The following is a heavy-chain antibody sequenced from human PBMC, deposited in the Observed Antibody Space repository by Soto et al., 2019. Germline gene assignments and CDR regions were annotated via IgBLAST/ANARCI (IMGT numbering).Heavy chain of an antibody. D-gene: IGHD7-27*01. CDR2: INHSGST. CDR1: GGSFSGYY. Sequence: QVQLQQWGAGLLKPSETLSLTCAVYGGSFSGYYWNWIRQPPGKGLEWIGEINHSGSTNYNPSLKSRVTLSVDTSKNQFSLKLSSVTAADTAVYYCARGWGRIFDYWRQGTLVTVSS. CDR3: ARGWGRIFDY. J-gene: IGHJ4*02. V-gene: IGHV4-34*01.